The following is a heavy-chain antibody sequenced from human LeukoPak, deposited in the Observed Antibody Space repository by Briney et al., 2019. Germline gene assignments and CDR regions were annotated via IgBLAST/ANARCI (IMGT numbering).Heavy chain of an antibody. D-gene: IGHD4-23*01. CDR3: ARAPVVTEYYFDY. CDR2: IYYSGST. V-gene: IGHV4-59*01. Sequence: PSETLSLTCTVSGGSISSYYWSWIRQPPGKGLEWIGYIYYSGSTNYNPSLKSRVTISVDTSKNQFSLKLSSVTAADTAVYYCARAPVVTEYYFDYWGQGTLVTVSS. J-gene: IGHJ4*02. CDR1: GGSISSYY.